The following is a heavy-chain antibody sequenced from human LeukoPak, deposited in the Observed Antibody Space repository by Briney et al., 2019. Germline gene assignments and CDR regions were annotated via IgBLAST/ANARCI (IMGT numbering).Heavy chain of an antibody. CDR3: ARGGGAYCGDDCRRTIDH. J-gene: IGHJ4*02. CDR1: GFTVSTNY. D-gene: IGHD2-21*02. V-gene: IGHV3-53*01. CDR2: FYSGGNT. Sequence: PGGSLRLSCVVSGFTVSTNYMSWVRQAPGKGLEWVSVFYSGGNTYYADSVKGRFTISRDTSKNTLYLQMDSLRAEDTAVYYCARGGGAYCGDDCRRTIDHWDQGTLVTVSS.